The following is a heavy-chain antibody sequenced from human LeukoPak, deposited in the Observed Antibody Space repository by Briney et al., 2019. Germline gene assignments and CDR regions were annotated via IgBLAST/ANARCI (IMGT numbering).Heavy chain of an antibody. CDR2: IYYSGST. CDR3: ASLPLGELSIRY. V-gene: IGHV4-59*01. D-gene: IGHD3-16*02. J-gene: IGHJ4*02. CDR1: GGSISGYY. Sequence: PSETLSLTCTVSGGSISGYYWSWIRQPPGKGLEWIGYIYYSGSTNYNPSLKSRVNISVDTSKNQFSLKLSSVTAADTAVYFCASLPLGELSIRYWGQGTLVTVSS.